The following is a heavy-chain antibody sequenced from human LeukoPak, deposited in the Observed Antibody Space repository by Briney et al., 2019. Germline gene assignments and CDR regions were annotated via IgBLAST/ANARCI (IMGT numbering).Heavy chain of an antibody. J-gene: IGHJ4*02. CDR2: ISSSSSTI. V-gene: IGHV3-48*04. CDR1: GFTLSSYS. Sequence: GGSLRLSCAASGFTLSSYSMNWVRQAPGKGLEWVSYISSSSSTIYYADSVKGRFTISRVNAKNSLYLQRNSLRAEDTAVYYCARDRGGPGYWGQGTLVTVSS. CDR3: ARDRGGPGY.